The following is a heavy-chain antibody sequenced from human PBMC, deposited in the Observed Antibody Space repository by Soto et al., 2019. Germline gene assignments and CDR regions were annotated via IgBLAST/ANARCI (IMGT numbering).Heavy chain of an antibody. D-gene: IGHD3-16*01. CDR1: GGSFSGYY. J-gene: IGHJ6*02. Sequence: QVQLQQWGAGLLKPSETLSLTCAVYGGSFSGYYWSWIRQPPGKGLEWIGEINHSGSTNYNPSLKSRVTISVDTSKNQFSLKLSSVTAADTAVYYCAILGSYYYYYGMDVWGQGTTVTVSS. V-gene: IGHV4-34*01. CDR2: INHSGST. CDR3: AILGSYYYYYGMDV.